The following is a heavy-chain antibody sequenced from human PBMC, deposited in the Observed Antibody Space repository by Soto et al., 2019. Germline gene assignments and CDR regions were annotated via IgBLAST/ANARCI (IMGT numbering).Heavy chain of an antibody. CDR3: ARGPGSGWYDY. V-gene: IGHV4-31*01. Sequence: QVQLQESGPGLVKPSQTLSLTCTVSGGSISSGGYYWSWIRQHPGKGLEWIGYIYYSGNNYYNPSLKSLVTISVDTSKNQFSLKLSSVTAADTAVYYCARGPGSGWYDYWGQGTLVTVSS. CDR2: IYYSGNN. CDR1: GGSISSGGYY. J-gene: IGHJ4*02. D-gene: IGHD6-19*01.